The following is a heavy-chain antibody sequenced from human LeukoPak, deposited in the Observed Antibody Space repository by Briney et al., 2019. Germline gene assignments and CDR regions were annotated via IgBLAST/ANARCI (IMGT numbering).Heavy chain of an antibody. D-gene: IGHD1-1*01. V-gene: IGHV4-59*08. J-gene: IGHJ6*03. CDR2: IYYTGNT. CDR1: GGSISSSY. CDR3: ARRQQTYYYYYMDV. Sequence: SETLSLTCTVSGGSISSSYWSWIRQPPGKGLEWIGYIYYTGNTNYNPSLNSRITMSVDTSKNQFSLKLSSVTAADTAVYYCARRQQTYYYYYMDVWGKGTTVTVSS.